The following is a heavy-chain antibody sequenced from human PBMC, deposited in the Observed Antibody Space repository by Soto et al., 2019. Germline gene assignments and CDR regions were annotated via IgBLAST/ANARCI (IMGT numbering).Heavy chain of an antibody. J-gene: IGHJ6*02. Sequence: PGGSLRLSCAASGFTFSSYWMSWVRQAPGKGLEWVANIKQDGSEKYYVDSVKGRFTISRDNAKNSLYLQMNSLRAADTAVYYCARDTVVPAAFYYYYYGMDVWGQGTTVTVSS. CDR1: GFTFSSYW. D-gene: IGHD2-2*01. V-gene: IGHV3-7*01. CDR3: ARDTVVPAAFYYYYYGMDV. CDR2: IKQDGSEK.